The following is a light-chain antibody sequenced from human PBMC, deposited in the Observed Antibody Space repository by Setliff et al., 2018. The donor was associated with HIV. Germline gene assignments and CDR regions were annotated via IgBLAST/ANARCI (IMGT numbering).Light chain of an antibody. V-gene: IGLV1-40*01. Sequence: SVLTQPPSVSGAPGQRVTISCTGSSSNIGAGYDVHWYQQLPGTAPKVLIYGNNNRPSGVPDRFSGSKSGTSASLAITGLQAEDEADYYCQSYDSSLSGYVFGTGTKATVL. CDR2: GNN. CDR3: QSYDSSLSGYV. J-gene: IGLJ1*01. CDR1: SSNIGAGYD.